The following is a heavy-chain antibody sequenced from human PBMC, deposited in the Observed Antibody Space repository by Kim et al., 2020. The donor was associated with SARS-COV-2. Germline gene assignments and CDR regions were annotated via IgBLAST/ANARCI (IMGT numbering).Heavy chain of an antibody. V-gene: IGHV4-31*03. CDR1: GGSISSVNLY. J-gene: IGHJ5*02. D-gene: IGHD6-19*01. Sequence: SETLSLTCTVSGGSISSVNLYWSWIRQHPGKGLEWIGYMYSSGNTYYNPSLKSRVTISADTSKNQFSLNLSSVTAADTAIYYCARGRYSSPGLGWFDPWGQGTLVTVSA. CDR3: ARGRYSSPGLGWFDP. CDR2: MYSSGNT.